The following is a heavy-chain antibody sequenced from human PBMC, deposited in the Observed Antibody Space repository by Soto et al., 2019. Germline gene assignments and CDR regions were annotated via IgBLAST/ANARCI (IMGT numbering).Heavy chain of an antibody. J-gene: IGHJ6*02. CDR3: AREGYYSGSGSYSPPRYYGMDV. D-gene: IGHD3-10*01. CDR2: ISDYNGNT. Sequence: QVQLVQSGAEVKKPGASVKVSCEASGYSFTTYGISWVRQAPGQGLEWMGWISDYNGNTNYEKKFQGRVTMTTDTSTRTAYMELKSLRSDDTAVYYCAREGYYSGSGSYSPPRYYGMDVWGQGTTVTVS. V-gene: IGHV1-18*01. CDR1: GYSFTTYG.